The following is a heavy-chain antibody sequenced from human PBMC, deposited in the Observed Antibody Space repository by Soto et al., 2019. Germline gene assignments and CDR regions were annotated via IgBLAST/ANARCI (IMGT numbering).Heavy chain of an antibody. Sequence: SETLSLTCTVSGGSISSSSYYWGWIRQPPGKGLEWIGSIYYSGSTYYNPSLKSRVTISVDTSKNQFSLKLSSVTAADTAVYYCASMVRGFYGMDVWGQGTTVTVSS. CDR2: IYYSGST. V-gene: IGHV4-39*01. CDR1: GGSISSSSYY. D-gene: IGHD3-10*01. J-gene: IGHJ6*02. CDR3: ASMVRGFYGMDV.